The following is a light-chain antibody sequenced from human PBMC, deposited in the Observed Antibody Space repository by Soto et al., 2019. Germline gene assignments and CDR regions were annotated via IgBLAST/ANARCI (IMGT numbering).Light chain of an antibody. Sequence: EIVLAQSPATLSLSPGERATLSCRASQTISSRYLTWCQQKPGEVPRLLIYGASSGSTGIPDRFSGSGSAGDFTLTISRLEPEEFAVYYCQQYGSSRGWTFGQGTKVDI. CDR1: QTISSRY. CDR3: QQYGSSRGWT. CDR2: GAS. V-gene: IGKV3-20*01. J-gene: IGKJ1*01.